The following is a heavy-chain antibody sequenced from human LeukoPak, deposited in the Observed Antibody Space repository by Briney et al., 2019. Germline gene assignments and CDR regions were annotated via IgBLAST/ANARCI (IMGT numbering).Heavy chain of an antibody. CDR3: AREAVAGTYYFDY. D-gene: IGHD6-19*01. Sequence: GGSLRLSCAASTFTFSSYWMSWVRQAPGKGLEWVANIKQDGSEKYYVDSAKGRFTISRDNAKNSLYLQMNSLRAEDTAVYYCAREAVAGTYYFDYWGQGTLVTVSS. V-gene: IGHV3-7*03. CDR1: TFTFSSYW. J-gene: IGHJ4*02. CDR2: IKQDGSEK.